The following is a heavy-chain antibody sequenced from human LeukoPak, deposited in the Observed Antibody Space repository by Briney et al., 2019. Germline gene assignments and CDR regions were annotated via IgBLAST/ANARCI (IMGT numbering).Heavy chain of an antibody. CDR1: GFTFEDYA. CDR3: VKEGSRTGYFDY. D-gene: IGHD3-10*01. Sequence: GRSLRLSCAVSGFTFEDYAMHWVRQAPGKGLDWVAAISWNSGSINYANSVKGRFTISRDNAKNSLYLQMNSLRAEDTAFYYCVKEGSRTGYFDYWGQGTLVTVSS. J-gene: IGHJ4*02. CDR2: ISWNSGSI. V-gene: IGHV3-9*01.